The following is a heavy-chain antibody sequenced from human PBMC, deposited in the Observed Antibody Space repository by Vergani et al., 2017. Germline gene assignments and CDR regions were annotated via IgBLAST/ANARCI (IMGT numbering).Heavy chain of an antibody. CDR3: ARDQVPAAIRLNVGNYMDV. CDR1: RSTFKTYG. V-gene: IGHV3-33*01. Sequence: LLESGAGIVQPGRYLTLSCVASRSTFKTYGMHWVRQAPGKGLEWVGLIYYDGSNAYYADSVKRRFTISRDNSKNTLYLQMSSLRAEDTAVYYCARDQVPAAIRLNVGNYMDVWGKGTTVIVSS. D-gene: IGHD2-2*02. CDR2: IYYDGSNA. J-gene: IGHJ6*03.